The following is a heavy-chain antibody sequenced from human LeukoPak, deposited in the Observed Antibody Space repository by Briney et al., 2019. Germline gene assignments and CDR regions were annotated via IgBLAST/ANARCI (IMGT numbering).Heavy chain of an antibody. V-gene: IGHV4-4*02. D-gene: IGHD6-19*01. CDR3: ARDIRAGYSSGVNDY. Sequence: AAETLSLTCAVSGGSISSSNRWWGVRQPPGRGLECIAIIYHSGSTNCNPSLKSRVTISVDKSTNKFFLQMSCVTAEDTAVYYIARDIRAGYSSGVNDYWGQGTLVTVSS. J-gene: IGHJ4*02. CDR1: GGSISSSNR. CDR2: IYHSGST.